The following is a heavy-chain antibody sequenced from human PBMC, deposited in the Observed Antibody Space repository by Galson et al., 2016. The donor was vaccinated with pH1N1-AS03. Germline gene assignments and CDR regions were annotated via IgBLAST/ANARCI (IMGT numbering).Heavy chain of an antibody. CDR2: ITGSGGST. CDR1: GFIFSDYD. Sequence: SLRLPCAASGFIFSDYDVSWVRQAPGKGLEWVSAITGSGGSTNYADSVKGRFTISRDNSKNTLYLQLNSLRAEDTAVYYCAKVGWAHYWGQGTLVTVSP. D-gene: IGHD3-16*01. J-gene: IGHJ4*02. CDR3: AKVGWAHY. V-gene: IGHV3-23*01.